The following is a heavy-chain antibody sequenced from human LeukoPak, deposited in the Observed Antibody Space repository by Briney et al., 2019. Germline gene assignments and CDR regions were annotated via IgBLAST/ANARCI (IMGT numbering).Heavy chain of an antibody. CDR3: ARAPSEGGGYSYGLARRAFDI. V-gene: IGHV4-30-4*01. J-gene: IGHJ3*02. D-gene: IGHD5-18*01. Sequence: SETLSLTCTVSGGSIRSGDYYWSWIRQPPGKGLEWIGYSYFSGSTYYNPSLKSRVTISVDTSKNQFSLKLSSVTAADTAVCYCARAPSEGGGYSYGLARRAFDIWGQGTMVTVSS. CDR2: SYFSGST. CDR1: GGSIRSGDYY.